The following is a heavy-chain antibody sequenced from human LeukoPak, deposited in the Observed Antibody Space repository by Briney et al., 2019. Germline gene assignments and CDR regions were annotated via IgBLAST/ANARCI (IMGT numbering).Heavy chain of an antibody. CDR1: GGTFSSYA. CDR3: AREGDSGFWSGYRFNWFDP. J-gene: IGHJ5*02. D-gene: IGHD3-3*01. Sequence: ASVKVSCKASGGTFSSYAISWVRQAPGQGLEWMGGIIPIFGTANYAQKFQGRVTITADESTSTAYMELRSLRSDDTAVYYCAREGDSGFWSGYRFNWFDPWGQGTLVTVSS. V-gene: IGHV1-69*13. CDR2: IIPIFGTA.